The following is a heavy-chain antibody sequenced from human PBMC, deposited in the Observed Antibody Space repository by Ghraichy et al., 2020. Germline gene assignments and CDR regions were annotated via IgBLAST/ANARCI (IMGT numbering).Heavy chain of an antibody. J-gene: IGHJ3*02. CDR1: GFTFDDYA. CDR3: AKVYCSGGSCYGSAFDI. D-gene: IGHD2-15*01. V-gene: IGHV3-9*01. Sequence: GGSLRLSCAASGFTFDDYAMHWVRQAPGKGLEWVSGISWNSGSIGYADSVKGRFTISRDNAKNSLYLQMNSLRAEDTALYYRAKVYCSGGSCYGSAFDIWGQGTMVTVSS. CDR2: ISWNSGSI.